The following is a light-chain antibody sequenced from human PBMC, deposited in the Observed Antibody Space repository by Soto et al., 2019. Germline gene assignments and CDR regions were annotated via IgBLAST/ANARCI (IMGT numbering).Light chain of an antibody. J-gene: IGLJ1*01. V-gene: IGLV2-14*03. CDR1: RSYVGAYNY. Sequence: QSLLTQPASVSGSPGQSIAISCTGTRSYVGAYNYVSWYQQHPGKDPKLIISAFTHRPSGVSDRFSGSKSGNTACLIISGLQAEDEADYYCSSFTCRLTFVFGTGTRSPS. CDR2: AFT. CDR3: SSFTCRLTFV.